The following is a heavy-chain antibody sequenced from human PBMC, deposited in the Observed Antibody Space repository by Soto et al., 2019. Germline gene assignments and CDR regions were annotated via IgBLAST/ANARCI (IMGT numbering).Heavy chain of an antibody. D-gene: IGHD4-17*01. V-gene: IGHV1-69*08. CDR1: GGTFSSYT. CDR3: ARESTHDYGDYARFDY. CDR2: IIPILGIA. Sequence: QVQLVQSGAEVKKPGSSVKVSCKASGGTFSSYTISWVRQAPGQGLEWMGGIIPILGIANYAQKFQGRVTITADKSTSTAYMELSSLRSEDTAVYYCARESTHDYGDYARFDYWGQGTLVTVSS. J-gene: IGHJ4*02.